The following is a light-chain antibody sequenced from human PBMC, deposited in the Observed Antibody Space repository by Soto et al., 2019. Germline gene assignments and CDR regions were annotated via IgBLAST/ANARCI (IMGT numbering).Light chain of an antibody. CDR3: QQYDNGPPIT. Sequence: EVGMTHYPGTLSVSRVERATXSCRASQSVSSNLAWYQQKPGQAPRLLIEGASTRATGIPARFSGRGSGTEFTLTISSLQAEDFAVYYCQQYDNGPPITFAQRTPLMIK. V-gene: IGKV3-15*01. J-gene: IGKJ5*01. CDR2: GAS. CDR1: QSVSSN.